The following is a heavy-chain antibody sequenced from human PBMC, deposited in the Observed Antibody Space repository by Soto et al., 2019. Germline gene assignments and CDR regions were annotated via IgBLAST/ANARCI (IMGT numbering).Heavy chain of an antibody. Sequence: SETLSLTCAVYGGSFSGYYWSWIRQPPGKGLEWIGEINHSGTTKYNPSLKSRVTISVDTSKDQFSLKLSSVTAADTAVYYCASPSRFDSSGYYFDSWGQGNLVTVSS. D-gene: IGHD3-22*01. CDR3: ASPSRFDSSGYYFDS. J-gene: IGHJ4*02. V-gene: IGHV4-34*01. CDR2: INHSGTT. CDR1: GGSFSGYY.